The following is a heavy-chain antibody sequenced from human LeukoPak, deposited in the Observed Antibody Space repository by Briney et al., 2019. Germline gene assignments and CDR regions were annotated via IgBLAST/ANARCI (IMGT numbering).Heavy chain of an antibody. CDR1: RFTFSNYA. D-gene: IGHD6-19*01. V-gene: IGHV3-23*01. CDR3: AKGRGDSSGWRFDY. CDR2: MSGSGGST. Sequence: PGGSLRLSCAASRFTFSNYAMTWVRQAPGKGLEWVSAMSGSGGSTYYADSVKGRFTISRDNSNNTLYLQMNSLRADDTAVYYCAKGRGDSSGWRFDYWGQGTLVTVSS. J-gene: IGHJ4*02.